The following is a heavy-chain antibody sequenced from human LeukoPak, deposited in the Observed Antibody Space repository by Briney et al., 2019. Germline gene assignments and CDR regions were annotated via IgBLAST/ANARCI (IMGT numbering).Heavy chain of an antibody. CDR1: GYSISSGYY. Sequence: SKTLSLTCSVSGYSISSGYYWGWIRQPPGKGLEWIGSIYHSGSTSYNPSLKSRVTISIDTSKNQFSLKLSSVTAADTAVYYCAREGTYYYGSGSPWGQGTLVTVSS. D-gene: IGHD3-10*01. CDR3: AREGTYYYGSGSP. V-gene: IGHV4-38-2*02. CDR2: IYHSGST. J-gene: IGHJ5*02.